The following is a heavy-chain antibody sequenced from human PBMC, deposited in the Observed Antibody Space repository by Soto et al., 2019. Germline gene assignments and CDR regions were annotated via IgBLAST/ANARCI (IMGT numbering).Heavy chain of an antibody. CDR3: ASSSGWWRLDV. J-gene: IGHJ6*02. CDR1: GDSINNGFW. D-gene: IGHD6-19*01. CDR2: KHHSGST. V-gene: IGHV4-4*01. Sequence: QVQLQESGPGLVKPSETLSLTCGVSGDSINNGFWWTWVRQPPGKGLEWIGEKHHSGSTNYNLSLTSRVSISLDKSKNQFSLTLSSVTAAVTAVYCCASSSGWWRLDVWGQGTTVTVSS.